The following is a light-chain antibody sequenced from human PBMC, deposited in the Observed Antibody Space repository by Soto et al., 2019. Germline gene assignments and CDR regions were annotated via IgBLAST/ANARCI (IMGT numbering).Light chain of an antibody. CDR3: QQRNYWLS. J-gene: IGKJ4*01. CDR2: YAS. CDR1: HSVGTN. Sequence: EFVLKQSPATLSLSPGQRATLSCRASHSVGTNLMWYQQKPGQPPRLLISYASNRATGIPGRFSGGGSGTDFTLTISSLEPEDFAVYYCQQRNYWLSFGGGTKAAIK. V-gene: IGKV3-11*01.